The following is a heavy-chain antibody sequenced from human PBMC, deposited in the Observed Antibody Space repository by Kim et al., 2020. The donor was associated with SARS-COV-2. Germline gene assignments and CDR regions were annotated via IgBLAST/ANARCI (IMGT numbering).Heavy chain of an antibody. J-gene: IGHJ6*02. CDR1: GFTFGDYA. V-gene: IGHV3-9*01. CDR3: AKDIGGLGSYYYYYGMDV. CDR2: ISWNSGSI. D-gene: IGHD3-16*01. Sequence: GGSLRLSCAASGFTFGDYAMHWVRQAPGKGLEWVSGISWNSGSIGYADSVKGRFTISRDNAKNSLYLQMNSLRAEDTALYYCAKDIGGLGSYYYYYGMDVGGQGTTVTVSS.